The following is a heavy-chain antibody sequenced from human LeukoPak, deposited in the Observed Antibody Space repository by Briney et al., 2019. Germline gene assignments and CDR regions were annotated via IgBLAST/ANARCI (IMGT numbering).Heavy chain of an antibody. Sequence: SETLSLTCTVSGGSISSGGYYWSWIRQHPGKGLEWIGYIYYSGSTYYNPSLKSRVTISVDTSKNQFSLKLSSVTAADTAVYYCAREGSSYAIDYWDQGTLVTVSS. V-gene: IGHV4-31*03. D-gene: IGHD2-2*01. CDR1: GGSISSGGYY. J-gene: IGHJ4*02. CDR2: IYYSGST. CDR3: AREGSSYAIDY.